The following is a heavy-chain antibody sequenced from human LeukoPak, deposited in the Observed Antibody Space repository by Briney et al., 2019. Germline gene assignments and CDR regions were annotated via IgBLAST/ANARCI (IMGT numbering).Heavy chain of an antibody. CDR3: ASQLLGGSYSFDY. Sequence: GASVKVSCKASGGTFTSYAISWVRHAPGQGLEWMGGIIPIFGTANYAQKFQGRVTITADKSTSTAYMELSSLRSEDTAVYYCASQLLGGSYSFDYWGQGTLVTVSS. CDR2: IIPIFGTA. J-gene: IGHJ4*02. V-gene: IGHV1-69*06. CDR1: GGTFTSYA. D-gene: IGHD3-16*01.